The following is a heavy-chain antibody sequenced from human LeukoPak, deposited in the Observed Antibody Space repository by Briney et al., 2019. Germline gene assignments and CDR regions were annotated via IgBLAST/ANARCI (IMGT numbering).Heavy chain of an antibody. CDR3: ARENVPDSSGWSHFDY. CDR2: INPSDGRT. D-gene: IGHD6-19*01. J-gene: IGHJ4*02. CDR1: GYTFAGYH. V-gene: IGHV1-46*01. Sequence: ASVKVPCKASGYTFAGYHIHWVRRAPGQGLEWMGIINPSDGRTSYAQEFQDRVILTSDTSARTVYMELRSLRFEDKAEYYCARENVPDSSGWSHFDYWGQGTLVIVSS.